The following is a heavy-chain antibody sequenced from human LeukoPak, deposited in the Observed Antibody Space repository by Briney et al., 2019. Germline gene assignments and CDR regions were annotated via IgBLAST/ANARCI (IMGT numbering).Heavy chain of an antibody. D-gene: IGHD5-18*01. Sequence: SETLSLTCTVSGGSISSSSYYWGWIRQPPGKGLEWIGSIYYSGTTYHNPSLKSRVTISVDTSKNQFSLTLSSVTAADTAVYYCASRVYGYGYGYWGKETRVTVS. J-gene: IGHJ4*02. CDR1: GGSISSSSYY. CDR2: IYYSGTT. CDR3: ASRVYGYGYGY. V-gene: IGHV4-39*01.